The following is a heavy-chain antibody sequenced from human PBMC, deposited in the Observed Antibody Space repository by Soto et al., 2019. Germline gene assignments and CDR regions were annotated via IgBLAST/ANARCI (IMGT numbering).Heavy chain of an antibody. J-gene: IGHJ4*02. D-gene: IGHD3-22*01. CDR2: ISYDGSNT. CDR3: AKDAPYYSESSGYDGPFDY. Sequence: GLPLRVAFGASGFRYSRYGIHWVRKGPGKRLEWVALISYDGSNTSYADSVKGRFTSSRDNSKNTLYLQMNSVRADDTAMHYCAKDAPYYSESSGYDGPFDYWGQGTLVTVS. CDR1: GFRYSRYG. V-gene: IGHV3-30*18.